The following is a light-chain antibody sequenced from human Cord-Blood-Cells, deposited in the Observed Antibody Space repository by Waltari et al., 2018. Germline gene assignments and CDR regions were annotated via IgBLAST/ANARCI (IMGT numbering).Light chain of an antibody. V-gene: IGKV1-39*01. CDR3: QQSYITPPT. CDR1: QSISSY. CDR2: AAS. J-gene: IGKJ5*01. Sequence: DIQMTQSPSSLSASVGDRVTITCRASQSISSYLNWYQQKPGKAPKLLIYAASSLQNGVXXXFSGSGSGTDFTLTISSLQPEDFATYYCQQSYITPPTFGQGTRLEIK.